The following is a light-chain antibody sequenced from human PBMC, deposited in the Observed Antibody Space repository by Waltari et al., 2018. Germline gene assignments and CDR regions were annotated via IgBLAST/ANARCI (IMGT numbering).Light chain of an antibody. CDR1: TSHVGGYNY. J-gene: IGLJ2*01. CDR2: EVS. V-gene: IGLV2-8*01. Sequence: QSALTQPPSASGSPGQSVTLSRTGTTSHVGGYNYVPWYQQHPGKAPKLMSYEVSKRPSGVPDRFSGSKSGNTASLTVSGLQAEDEADYYCSSYAGSNNFVFGGGTKLTVL. CDR3: SSYAGSNNFV.